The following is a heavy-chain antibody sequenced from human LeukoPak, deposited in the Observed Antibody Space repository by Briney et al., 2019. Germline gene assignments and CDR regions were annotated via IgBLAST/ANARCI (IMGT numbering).Heavy chain of an antibody. CDR3: ARGFDWLEYYFDY. D-gene: IGHD3-9*01. Sequence: ASVKVSCKASGYTFTFYYTHWVRQAPGQGLEWMGWINPDSGVTNYAQKFQGRVTMTRDTSISTAYMELSRLRSDDTAVYHCARGFDWLEYYFDYWGQGTLVTVSS. J-gene: IGHJ4*02. CDR2: INPDSGVT. CDR1: GYTFTFYY. V-gene: IGHV1-2*02.